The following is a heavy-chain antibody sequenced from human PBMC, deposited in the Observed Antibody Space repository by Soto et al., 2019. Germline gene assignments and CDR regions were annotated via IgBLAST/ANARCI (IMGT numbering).Heavy chain of an antibody. D-gene: IGHD1-7*01. Sequence: SETLSLTSTVFGGSTNSSNYYWGWIRPPPGKGLEWIGSIYYSGSTYYNPSLKSRVTISVDTSKNQFSLKLSSVTAADTAVYCCARLGLNWNYALGFDPWGQGTLVTVSS. J-gene: IGHJ5*02. CDR2: IYYSGST. CDR3: ARLGLNWNYALGFDP. V-gene: IGHV4-39*01. CDR1: GGSTNSSNYY.